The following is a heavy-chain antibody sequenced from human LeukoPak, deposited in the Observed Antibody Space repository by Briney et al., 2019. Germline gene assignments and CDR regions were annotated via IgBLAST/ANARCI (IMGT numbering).Heavy chain of an antibody. Sequence: GGSLRLSCAASGFTFSSYSMNWVRQAPGKGLEWVSSISSSSSYIYYADSVKGRFTISRDNAKNTLYLQMNTLRAEDTAVYYCARGGYGAYMGWGQGNLVTVSS. CDR1: GFTFSSYS. D-gene: IGHD4-17*01. CDR2: ISSSSSYI. J-gene: IGHJ4*02. CDR3: ARGGYGAYMG. V-gene: IGHV3-21*01.